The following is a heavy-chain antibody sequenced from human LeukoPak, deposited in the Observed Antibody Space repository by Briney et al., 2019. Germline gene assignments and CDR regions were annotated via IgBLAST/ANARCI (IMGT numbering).Heavy chain of an antibody. V-gene: IGHV3-23*01. Sequence: GGSLRLSCTASGFTFSSNAMSWVRKPAGKGLEWVSGISGSSGITSDADSVKGRFTISRDNSKNMVHLQMNGLRDEDTAVYYCAKGVRGVIRDAFDVWGQGTMVTVSS. CDR1: GFTFSSNA. D-gene: IGHD3-10*01. CDR2: ISGSSGIT. J-gene: IGHJ3*01. CDR3: AKGVRGVIRDAFDV.